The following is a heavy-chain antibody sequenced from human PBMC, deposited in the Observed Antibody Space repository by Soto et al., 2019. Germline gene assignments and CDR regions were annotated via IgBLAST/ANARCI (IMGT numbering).Heavy chain of an antibody. J-gene: IGHJ5*02. CDR1: GFTFSSYA. CDR3: AKLRDYCDYLLKARFDP. D-gene: IGHD4-17*01. CDR2: ISGSGGST. V-gene: IGHV3-23*01. Sequence: EVQLLESGGGLVQPGGSLRLSCAASGFTFSSYAMSWVRQAPGKGLEWVSAISGSGGSTYYADSVKGRFTISRDNSKNTLYLQMNSLRAEDTAVYYCAKLRDYCDYLLKARFDPWGQGTLVTVSS.